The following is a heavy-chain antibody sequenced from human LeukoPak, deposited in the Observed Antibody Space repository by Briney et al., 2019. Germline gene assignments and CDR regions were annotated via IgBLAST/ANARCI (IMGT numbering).Heavy chain of an antibody. J-gene: IGHJ4*02. CDR2: LNSDGTTI. D-gene: IGHD3-10*02. CDR3: VRGAGGPRNYVLDY. CDR1: GFTFSGYW. V-gene: IGHV3-74*01. Sequence: GGSLRLSCVASGFTFSGYWMHWVRQAPGMGLVWVSRLNSDGTTINYADSVKGRFTISRDNAKNTVYLQMSGLRDDGTALYFCVRGAGGPRNYVLDYWGQGALVSVSS.